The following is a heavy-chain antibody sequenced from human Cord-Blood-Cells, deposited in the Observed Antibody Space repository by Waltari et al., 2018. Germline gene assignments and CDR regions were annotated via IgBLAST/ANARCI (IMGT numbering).Heavy chain of an antibody. D-gene: IGHD5-12*01. J-gene: IGHJ4*02. Sequence: VQLLESGGGLVQPGGSLRLSCAASGFTFSSYAMSWVRQAPGKGLEWVSAISGSGGRTYYAASGKGQFTISRDNSKNTLYLQMNSLRAEDMAVYYCAKERDGYNDYWGQGTLVTVSS. V-gene: IGHV3-23*01. CDR3: AKERDGYNDY. CDR2: ISGSGGRT. CDR1: GFTFSSYA.